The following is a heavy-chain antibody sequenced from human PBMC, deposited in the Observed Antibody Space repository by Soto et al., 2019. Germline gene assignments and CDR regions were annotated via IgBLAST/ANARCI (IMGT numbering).Heavy chain of an antibody. Sequence: SETLSLTCAVAGGSIRIYYWSCIRQPSGKGLEWIGYIYFSGSTNYNPSLKNRVTISVDTSKNQFSLNLSYVTAADTAVYYCARAFDYGGNLDYWGQGTLVTVS. CDR2: IYFSGST. D-gene: IGHD4-17*01. CDR1: GGSIRIYY. V-gene: IGHV4-59*01. J-gene: IGHJ4*02. CDR3: ARAFDYGGNLDY.